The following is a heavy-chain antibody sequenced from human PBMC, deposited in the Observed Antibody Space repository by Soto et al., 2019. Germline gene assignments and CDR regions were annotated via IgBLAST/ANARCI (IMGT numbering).Heavy chain of an antibody. CDR3: ARFSYCGGDCYPPGWFDP. CDR2: ISAYNGNT. J-gene: IGHJ5*02. D-gene: IGHD2-21*02. CDR1: GYTFTSYG. Sequence: QVPLVQSGAEVKKPGASVKVSCKASGYTFTSYGISWVRQAPGQGLEWMGWISAYNGNTNYAQKLQGRVTMTTDTSTSTAYMELRSLRSDDTAVYYCARFSYCGGDCYPPGWFDPWGQGTLVTVSS. V-gene: IGHV1-18*01.